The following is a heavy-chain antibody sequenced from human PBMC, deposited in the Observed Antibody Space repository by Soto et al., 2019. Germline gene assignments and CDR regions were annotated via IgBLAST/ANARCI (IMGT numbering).Heavy chain of an antibody. J-gene: IGHJ6*02. D-gene: IGHD1-1*01. CDR3: TRAGIDRTGTTHYYYGMDV. Sequence: HPGGSLRLSCSGSGFTFADNAVSWVRQAPGKGLEWVGFIRSKTYGGATDYAASVKGRFTFSRDDSKSIAYLQMNGLKTEDTAVYYCTRAGIDRTGTTHYYYGMDVWGQGTTVTVSS. V-gene: IGHV3-49*04. CDR1: GFTFADNA. CDR2: IRSKTYGGAT.